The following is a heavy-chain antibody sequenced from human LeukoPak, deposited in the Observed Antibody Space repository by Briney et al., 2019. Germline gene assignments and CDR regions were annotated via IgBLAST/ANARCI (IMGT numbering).Heavy chain of an antibody. Sequence: PGGSLRLSCAASGFTFTSYWMSWVRQAPGKGLEWVANIKQNGSEKYYVDSVKGRFTISRDNAKKSLYLQMNSLRAEDTAVYYCARTRGYGYANHFDYWGQGTLVTVSS. CDR1: GFTFTSYW. CDR3: ARTRGYGYANHFDY. V-gene: IGHV3-7*01. D-gene: IGHD5-18*01. J-gene: IGHJ4*02. CDR2: IKQNGSEK.